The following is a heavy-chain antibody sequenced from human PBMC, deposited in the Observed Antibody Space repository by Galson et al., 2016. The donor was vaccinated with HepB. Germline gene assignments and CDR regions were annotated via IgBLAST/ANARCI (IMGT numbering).Heavy chain of an antibody. V-gene: IGHV3-33*01. Sequence: SLRLSCAASGFIFSDYGMHWVRQAPGKGLEWVAVIWYDGSNKYYADSVKGRFTISRDNSNNTLFLQMNSLRAEDKAVYYCARNDGCGSCYSAYYHYGMDLWGQGTTVTVSS. J-gene: IGHJ6*02. CDR2: IWYDGSNK. CDR1: GFIFSDYG. CDR3: ARNDGCGSCYSAYYHYGMDL. D-gene: IGHD2-15*01.